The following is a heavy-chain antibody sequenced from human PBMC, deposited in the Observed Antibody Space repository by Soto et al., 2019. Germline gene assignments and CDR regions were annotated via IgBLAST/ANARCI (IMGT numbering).Heavy chain of an antibody. Sequence: GWSLRPFCAASGFTGSSNYMSWVRQGPGKGLEWVSVVYSGGSTYYADSVKGRFTISRDKPKSTLYRQMNSLRAEDTAGYYCARTRIALSWFDPWGQGRMGT. CDR2: VYSGGST. CDR3: ARTRIALSWFDP. J-gene: IGHJ5*02. D-gene: IGHD6-13*01. V-gene: IGHV3-53*01. CDR1: GFTGSSNY.